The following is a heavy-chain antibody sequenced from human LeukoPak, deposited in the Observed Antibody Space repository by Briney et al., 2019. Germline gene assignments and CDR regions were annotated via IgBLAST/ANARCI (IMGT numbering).Heavy chain of an antibody. D-gene: IGHD6-6*01. CDR2: MNPNSGNT. J-gene: IGHJ3*02. CDR3: ARASAARPWDDAFDI. V-gene: IGHV1-8*03. Sequence: ASVKVSCKASGYTFTSYDINWVRQATGQGLEWMGWMNPNSGNTGYAQKFQGRVTITRNTSISTAYMELSSLRSEDTAVYYCARASAARPWDDAFDIWGQGTMVTVSS. CDR1: GYTFTSYD.